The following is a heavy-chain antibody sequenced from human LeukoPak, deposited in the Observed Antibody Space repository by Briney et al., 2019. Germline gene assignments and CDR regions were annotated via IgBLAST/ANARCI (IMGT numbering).Heavy chain of an antibody. CDR3: AREDIVVVRPYYFDY. CDR2: IKQDGSEK. J-gene: IGHJ4*02. CDR1: GFTFSSYS. Sequence: PGGSLRLSCAASGFTFSSYSMNWVRQAPGKGLEWVANIKQDGSEKYYVDSVKGRFTISRDNAKNSLFLQMNSLRVEDTAVYYCAREDIVVVRPYYFDYWGQGTLVTVSS. D-gene: IGHD2-15*01. V-gene: IGHV3-7*01.